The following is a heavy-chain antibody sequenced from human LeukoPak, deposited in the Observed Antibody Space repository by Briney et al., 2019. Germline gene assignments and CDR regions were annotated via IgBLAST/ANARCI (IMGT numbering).Heavy chain of an antibody. J-gene: IGHJ5*02. CDR2: INPNSGGT. D-gene: IGHD2-2*03. CDR1: GYTFTGYY. V-gene: IGHV1-2*02. Sequence: ASVKVSCKASGYTFTGYYMHWVRQAPGQGLEWMGWINPNSGGTNYAQKFQGRVTMTRDTSISTAYMELSRLRSDDTAVYYCASVGYCSSTSCSPYNWFDPWGQGTLVTASS. CDR3: ASVGYCSSTSCSPYNWFDP.